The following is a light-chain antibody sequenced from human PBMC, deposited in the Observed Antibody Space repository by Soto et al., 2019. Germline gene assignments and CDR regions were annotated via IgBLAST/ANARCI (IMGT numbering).Light chain of an antibody. Sequence: QSALTQPASVSGSPGQSITISCTGTSSDVGGYNYVSWYQQHPGKAPKLMIYDVSNRPSGVSNRFSGSKSGNTASLTISGLQAEDEADYYCSSHTSSRTDVLFGAGTKVTVL. CDR2: DVS. CDR1: SSDVGGYNY. J-gene: IGLJ2*01. V-gene: IGLV2-14*01. CDR3: SSHTSSRTDVL.